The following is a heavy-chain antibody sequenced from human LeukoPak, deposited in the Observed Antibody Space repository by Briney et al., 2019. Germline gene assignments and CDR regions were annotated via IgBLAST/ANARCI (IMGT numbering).Heavy chain of an antibody. V-gene: IGHV3-21*01. J-gene: IGHJ4*02. D-gene: IGHD2-21*01. CDR2: ISSSSSYI. CDR1: GFTFSSYA. Sequence: GGSLRLSCAASGFTFSSYAMSWVRQAPGKGLEWVSSISSSSSYIYYADSVKGRFTISRDNAKNSLYLQMNSLRAEDTAVYYCARGPYCGGECYSGFTDYWGQGTLVTVSS. CDR3: ARGPYCGGECYSGFTDY.